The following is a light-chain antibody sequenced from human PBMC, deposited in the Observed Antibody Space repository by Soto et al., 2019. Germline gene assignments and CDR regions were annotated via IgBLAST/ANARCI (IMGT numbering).Light chain of an antibody. V-gene: IGLV2-14*03. Sequence: QSALTQPASVSGSPGQSITISCTGTSSDVGAYNFVSWYQQHPGKLPNLMIFDVSRRSSGVSDRFSGSQAGNTASLTISGLQAEDEGDYYCSSYTSSSTQVFGSGTKVTVL. CDR1: SSDVGAYNF. CDR2: DVS. CDR3: SSYTSSSTQV. J-gene: IGLJ1*01.